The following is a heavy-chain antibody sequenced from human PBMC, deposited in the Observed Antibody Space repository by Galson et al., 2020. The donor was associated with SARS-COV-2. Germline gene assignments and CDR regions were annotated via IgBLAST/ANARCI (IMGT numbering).Heavy chain of an antibody. CDR2: IWYDGSGK. D-gene: IGHD1-26*01. J-gene: IGHJ6*03. Sequence: GGSLRLSCAASGFSFSTYGMHWVRQAPGKGLAWVAVIWYDGSGKYYADSVKGRFTISRDNPKNTVFLQMSSLRDEDTAVYYCARAPPRYSPTFYYYHMDVWGTGTTVTVSS. V-gene: IGHV3-33*01. CDR3: ARAPPRYSPTFYYYHMDV. CDR1: GFSFSTYG.